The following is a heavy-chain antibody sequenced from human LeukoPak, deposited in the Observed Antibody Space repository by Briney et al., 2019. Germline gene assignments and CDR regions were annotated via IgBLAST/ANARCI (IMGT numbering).Heavy chain of an antibody. Sequence: SETLSLTCTVSGGSINSSIYYWGWIRQPPGKGLEWIGSMYYSGSTYYNPSLKSRVTISVDTSKNQFSLKLTSVTAADTAVYYCARGGYNWDGAYYYYMDVWGKGTTVTISS. J-gene: IGHJ6*03. CDR2: MYYSGST. CDR3: ARGGYNWDGAYYYYMDV. CDR1: GGSINSSIYY. D-gene: IGHD5-24*01. V-gene: IGHV4-39*07.